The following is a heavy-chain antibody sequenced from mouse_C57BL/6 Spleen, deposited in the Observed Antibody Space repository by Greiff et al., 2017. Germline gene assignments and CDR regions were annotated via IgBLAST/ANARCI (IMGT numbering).Heavy chain of an antibody. CDR3: ARGPLEYDYDLFAY. J-gene: IGHJ3*01. D-gene: IGHD2-4*01. CDR1: GYTFTSYW. CDR2: IHPNSGST. V-gene: IGHV1-64*01. Sequence: QVQLQQPGAELVKPGASVKLSCKASGYTFTSYWMHWVKQRPGQGLEWIGMIHPNSGSTNYNEKFKSKATLTVDKSSSTAYMQLSSLTSEDSAVYYCARGPLEYDYDLFAYWGQGTLVTVSA.